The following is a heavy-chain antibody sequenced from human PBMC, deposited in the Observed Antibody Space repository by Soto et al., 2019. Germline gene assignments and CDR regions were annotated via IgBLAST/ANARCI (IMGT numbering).Heavy chain of an antibody. CDR2: IYPGDSDT. CDR3: ARRLERGSYQPCAFDI. D-gene: IGHD1-26*01. CDR1: GYSFTSYW. Sequence: GESLKISCKGSGYSFTSYWIGWVRQMPGKSLELMGIIYPGDSDTRYIPSFQGQVTISADKSISTAYLQWSSLKASDTAMYYCARRLERGSYQPCAFDIWGQGTMVTVSS. V-gene: IGHV5-51*01. J-gene: IGHJ3*02.